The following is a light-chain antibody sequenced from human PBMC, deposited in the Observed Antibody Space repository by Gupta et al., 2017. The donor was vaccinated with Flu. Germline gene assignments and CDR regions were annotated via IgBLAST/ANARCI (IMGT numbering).Light chain of an antibody. CDR1: QGISAW. CDR3: QRTDKVPWT. CDR2: AAS. Sequence: PSSVSASVGDTVTITCRASQGISAWLAWYQQKPGKAPKLLMSAASSLESGVPTRFSGSGSGTDFTLTISRLQPEDFATYYCQRTDKVPWTCGQGTKVEIK. J-gene: IGKJ1*01. V-gene: IGKV1-12*01.